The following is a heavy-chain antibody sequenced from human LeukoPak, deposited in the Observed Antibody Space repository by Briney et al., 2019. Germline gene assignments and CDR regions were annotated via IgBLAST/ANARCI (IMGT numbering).Heavy chain of an antibody. CDR3: ARDRAYYDLFRYYYGMDV. J-gene: IGHJ6*02. V-gene: IGHV3-21*01. CDR1: GFTFSSYS. Sequence: GSLRLSCAASGFTFSSYSMNWVRQAPGKGLEWVSSISGSSGYIFYADSVKGRFTISRDNAKNSLYLQINSLRAEDTAVYYCARDRAYYDLFRYYYGMDVWGQGTTVTVSS. D-gene: IGHD3-3*01. CDR2: ISGSSGYI.